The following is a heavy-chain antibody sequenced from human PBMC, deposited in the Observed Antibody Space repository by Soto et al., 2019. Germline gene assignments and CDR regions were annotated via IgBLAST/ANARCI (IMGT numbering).Heavy chain of an antibody. J-gene: IGHJ4*02. CDR3: ARPSYCGGDCYLAPVDY. D-gene: IGHD2-21*02. CDR2: IYPGDSDT. CDR1: GYSFTSYW. V-gene: IGHV5-51*01. Sequence: PRESLKISCKGSGYSFTSYWIGWGRQMPGKGLEWRGSIYPGDSDTRYSPSFKGQVTISADKSISTAYLQCSSLKASDTAMYECARPSYCGGDCYLAPVDYWGQGTLVTVSS.